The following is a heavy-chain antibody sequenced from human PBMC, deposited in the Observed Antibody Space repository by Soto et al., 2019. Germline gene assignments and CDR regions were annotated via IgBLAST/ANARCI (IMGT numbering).Heavy chain of an antibody. D-gene: IGHD3-10*01. J-gene: IGHJ4*02. Sequence: PSETLSLTCAVYGGSFSGYYWSWIRQPPGKGLEWIGEINHSGSTNYNPSLKSRVTISVDTSKNQFSLKLSSVTAADTAVYYCARGVGGSGSYYNIDYWGQGTLVTVSS. CDR3: ARGVGGSGSYYNIDY. CDR2: INHSGST. V-gene: IGHV4-34*01. CDR1: GGSFSGYY.